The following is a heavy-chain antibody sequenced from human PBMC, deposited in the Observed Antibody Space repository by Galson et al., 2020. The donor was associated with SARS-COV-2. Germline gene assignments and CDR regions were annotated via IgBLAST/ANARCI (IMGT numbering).Heavy chain of an antibody. D-gene: IGHD2-2*01. V-gene: IGHV4-34*01. CDR1: GGSLPGYS. CDR2: LTFGGDA. J-gene: IGHJ6*03. CDR3: ARGRQGVVPAPVRGLGPVYSYYCRDV. Sequence: SETLSLSCAVYGGSLPGYSWTWVRHAPGKGLEWIGELTFGGDAQYRPSPRSRVTLLVDTSEHQFSVRMRGGSAADTALYFCARGRQGVVPAPVRGLGPVYSYYCRDVWGKGTTGTVSS.